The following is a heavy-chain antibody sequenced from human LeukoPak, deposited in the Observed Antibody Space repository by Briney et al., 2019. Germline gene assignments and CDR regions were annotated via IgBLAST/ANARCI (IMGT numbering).Heavy chain of an antibody. Sequence: PSETLSLTCTVSGGSINTASYYWGWIRQSPEKGLAWIGSIYSNGKTYYNPSLKSRVTISVDTSKNQFSLKLSSMTAADTALYYCARGRRDGYMLLWEDYWGQGTLVTVSS. CDR2: IYSNGKT. D-gene: IGHD5-24*01. CDR1: GGSINTASYY. J-gene: IGHJ4*02. V-gene: IGHV4-39*07. CDR3: ARGRRDGYMLLWEDY.